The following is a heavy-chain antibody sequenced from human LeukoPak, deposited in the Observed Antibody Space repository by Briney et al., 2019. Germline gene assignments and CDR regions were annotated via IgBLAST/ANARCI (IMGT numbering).Heavy chain of an antibody. V-gene: IGHV4-59*01. CDR1: GGSISSYY. J-gene: IGHJ4*02. CDR3: ARVGGDYYYDSSGYYFFDY. CDR2: IYDSGST. Sequence: SETLSLTCTVSGGSISSYYWSWIRQPPGKGLEWIGYIYDSGSTNYNPSLKSRVTISVDTSNNQFSLKVSSVTAADTAMYYCARVGGDYYYDSSGYYFFDYWGQGTLVTVSS. D-gene: IGHD3-22*01.